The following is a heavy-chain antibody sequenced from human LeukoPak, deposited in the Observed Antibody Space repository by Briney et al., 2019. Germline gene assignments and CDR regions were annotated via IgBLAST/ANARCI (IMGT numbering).Heavy chain of an antibody. J-gene: IGHJ4*02. CDR2: ISSSGNTI. D-gene: IGHD1-1*01. CDR3: ARCHNWNDCYFDY. Sequence: GGSLRLSCAASGFTFSSYEMNWVRQAPGKGLEWVSYISSSGNTIYYADSVKGRFTISRDNAKNSLYLQMNSLRAEDTAVYYCARCHNWNDCYFDYWGQGTLVTVSS. CDR1: GFTFSSYE. V-gene: IGHV3-48*03.